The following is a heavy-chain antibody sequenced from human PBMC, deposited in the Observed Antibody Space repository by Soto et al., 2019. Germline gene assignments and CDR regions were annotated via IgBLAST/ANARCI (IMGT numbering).Heavy chain of an antibody. J-gene: IGHJ4*02. D-gene: IGHD6-6*01. CDR3: ASTRGSSYDY. CDR2: IYNGGGR. V-gene: IGHV3-53*02. Sequence: EVQLVETGGGLIQPVGSLRLSCAASGFTVSGNYMSWVRQAPGKGLEWVSVIYNGGGRYYADSVKGRFTISRDNSKNTLYLQMNSLRAEDTVVYYCASTRGSSYDYWGQGTLVTVSS. CDR1: GFTVSGNY.